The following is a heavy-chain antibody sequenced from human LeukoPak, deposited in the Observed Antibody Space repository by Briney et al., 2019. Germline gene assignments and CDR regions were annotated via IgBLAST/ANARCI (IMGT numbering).Heavy chain of an antibody. J-gene: IGHJ3*02. CDR3: AKDRYCSGGSCSDAFDI. D-gene: IGHD2-15*01. Sequence: GGSLRLSCAASGFTFSSYGMHWVRQAPGKGLEWVAVISYDGSSKYYADSVKGRFTISRDNSKNTLYLQMNSLRAEDTAVYYCAKDRYCSGGSCSDAFDIWGQGTMVTVSS. CDR2: ISYDGSSK. V-gene: IGHV3-30*18. CDR1: GFTFSSYG.